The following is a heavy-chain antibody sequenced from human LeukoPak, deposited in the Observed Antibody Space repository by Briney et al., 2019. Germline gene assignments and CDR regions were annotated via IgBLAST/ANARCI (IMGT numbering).Heavy chain of an antibody. Sequence: GGSLRLSCAASGFTFSSYSMNWVRQAPGKGLEWVSSISSSSGYIYYADSVKGRFTISRDNAKNSLYLQMNSLRAEDTAVYYCARDREYQLRKAYYYYGMDVWGKGTTVTVSS. CDR2: ISSSSGYI. CDR1: GFTFSSYS. CDR3: ARDREYQLRKAYYYYGMDV. D-gene: IGHD2-2*01. V-gene: IGHV3-21*01. J-gene: IGHJ6*04.